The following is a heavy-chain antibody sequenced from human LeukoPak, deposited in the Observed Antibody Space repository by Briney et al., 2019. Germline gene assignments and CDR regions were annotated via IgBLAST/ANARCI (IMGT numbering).Heavy chain of an antibody. CDR2: ISSSSSYI. J-gene: IGHJ4*02. Sequence: GGSLRLSCAASGFTFSSYSMNWVRQAPGKGLEWVSSISSSSSYIYYADSVKGRSTISRDNAKNSLYLQMNSLRAEDTAVYYCARLQGSSLDYWGQGTLVTVSS. D-gene: IGHD6-6*01. CDR1: GFTFSSYS. CDR3: ARLQGSSLDY. V-gene: IGHV3-21*01.